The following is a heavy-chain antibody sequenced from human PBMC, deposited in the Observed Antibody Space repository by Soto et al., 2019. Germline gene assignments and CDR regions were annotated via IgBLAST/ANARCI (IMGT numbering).Heavy chain of an antibody. J-gene: IGHJ6*02. CDR2: MNPNSGNT. Sequence: SVKVSCTTSGSTFTSYDINWVRHATGQVLEWMGWMNPNSGNTGYAQKFQGRVTMTRNTSISTAYMELSSLRSEDTAVYYCARAGVRGVIGYYYYGMDVWGQGTTVTVSS. CDR3: ARAGVRGVIGYYYYGMDV. D-gene: IGHD3-10*01. V-gene: IGHV1-8*01. CDR1: GSTFTSYD.